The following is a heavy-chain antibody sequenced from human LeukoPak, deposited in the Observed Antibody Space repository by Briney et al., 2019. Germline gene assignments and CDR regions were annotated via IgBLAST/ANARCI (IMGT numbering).Heavy chain of an antibody. V-gene: IGHV3-7*01. CDR2: IYQGGSET. D-gene: IGHD3-3*01. CDR1: LSTPTAHS. CDR3: AREGTFGYHYFDY. Sequence: PGGSLRLYPTLSLSTPTAHSTSGVRPAPGKGLEWGANIYQGGSETHYVDSVKGRFTISRDNAKNSLYLHLSSLRAEDTAVYYCAREGTFGYHYFDYWGQGALVTVSS. J-gene: IGHJ4*02.